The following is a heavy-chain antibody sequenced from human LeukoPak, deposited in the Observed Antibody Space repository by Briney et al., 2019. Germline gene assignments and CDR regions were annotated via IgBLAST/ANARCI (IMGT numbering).Heavy chain of an antibody. Sequence: SQTLSLTCAISGDSVSSNSAAWNWIRQSPSRGLEWLGRTYFRSKWYNDYAVSVKSRITINPDTSKNQFSLQLNSVTPEDTAVHYCARGLMVRGVIIVYYFDYWGQGTLVTVSS. CDR1: GDSVSSNSAA. D-gene: IGHD3-10*01. V-gene: IGHV6-1*01. CDR3: ARGLMVRGVIIVYYFDY. CDR2: TYFRSKWYN. J-gene: IGHJ4*02.